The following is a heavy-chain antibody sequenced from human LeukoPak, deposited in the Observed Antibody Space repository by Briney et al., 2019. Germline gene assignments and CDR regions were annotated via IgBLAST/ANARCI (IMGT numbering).Heavy chain of an antibody. V-gene: IGHV4-59*08. J-gene: IGHJ4*02. Sequence: SETLSLTCTVPGVSTSGYYWSWIRQPPGEGLEWIGYVHYSGDTNNNPALKSRATTSVDTTKNQFSLKLSSVIDADTAVYYCARYRREEGTYFFDYWGQGALVTVSS. D-gene: IGHD1-1*01. CDR3: ARYRREEGTYFFDY. CDR1: GVSTSGYY. CDR2: VHYSGDT.